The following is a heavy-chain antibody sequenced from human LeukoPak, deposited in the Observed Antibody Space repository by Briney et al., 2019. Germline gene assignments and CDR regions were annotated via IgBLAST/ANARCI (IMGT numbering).Heavy chain of an antibody. V-gene: IGHV3-30*02. CDR1: GFTFSSYG. J-gene: IGHJ4*02. CDR3: AKDPYSSSWYDGLGY. CDR2: MRYDGSNK. Sequence: GGSLRLSCAASGFTFSSYGMHWVRQAPGKGLEWVAFMRYDGSNKYYADSVKGRFTISRDNSKNTLYLQMNSLRAEDTAVYYCAKDPYSSSWYDGLGYWGQGTLVTVSS. D-gene: IGHD6-13*01.